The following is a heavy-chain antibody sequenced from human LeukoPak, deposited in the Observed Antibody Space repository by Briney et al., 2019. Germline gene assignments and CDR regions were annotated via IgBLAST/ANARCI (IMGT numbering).Heavy chain of an antibody. CDR1: GYTFTGYY. D-gene: IGHD5-18*01. V-gene: IGHV1-2*02. Sequence: GASVKVSCKASGYTFTGYYMHWVRQAPGQGLEWMGWINPNSGGTNYAQKFQGRVTMTRDMSTSTVYMELSSLRSEDTAVYYCARDFDEDTAMVGIDYWGQGTLVTVSS. J-gene: IGHJ4*02. CDR3: ARDFDEDTAMVGIDY. CDR2: INPNSGGT.